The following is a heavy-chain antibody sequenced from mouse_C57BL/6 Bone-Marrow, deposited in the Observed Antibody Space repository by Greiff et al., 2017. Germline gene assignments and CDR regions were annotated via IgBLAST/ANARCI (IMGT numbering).Heavy chain of an antibody. CDR1: GYTFTSYW. CDR3: ARERTTVVAPLDF. D-gene: IGHD1-1*01. CDR2: IDPSDSYT. V-gene: IGHV1-69*01. Sequence: QVQLQQPGAELVMPGASVKLSCKASGYTFTSYWMHWVKQRPGQGLEWIGEIDPSDSYTNYNQKFKGKSTLTVDKSSSTAYMQLSSLTSEDSAVYYYARERTTVVAPLDFWGQGTTLTVSS. J-gene: IGHJ2*01.